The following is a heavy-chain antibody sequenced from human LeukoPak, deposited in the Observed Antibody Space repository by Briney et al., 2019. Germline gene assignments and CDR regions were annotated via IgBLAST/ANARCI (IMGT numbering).Heavy chain of an antibody. CDR3: ARGRWFGDLPYYFDY. CDR2: ISSSSSTI. V-gene: IGHV3-48*04. D-gene: IGHD3-10*01. J-gene: IGHJ4*02. Sequence: GGSLRLSCAASGFTFSSYSMNWVRQAPGKGLEWVSYISSSSSTIYYADSVKGRFTISRDNAKNSLYLQMNSLRAEDTAVYYCARGRWFGDLPYYFDYWGQGTLVTVSS. CDR1: GFTFSSYS.